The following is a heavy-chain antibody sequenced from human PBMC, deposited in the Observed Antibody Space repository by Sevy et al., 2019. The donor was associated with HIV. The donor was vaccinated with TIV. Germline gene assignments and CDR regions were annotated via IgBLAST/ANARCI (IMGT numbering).Heavy chain of an antibody. J-gene: IGHJ3*02. Sequence: ASVKVSCKASGYTFTGYYMHWVRQAPGQGLEWMGWINPNSGGTNYAQKFQGRVTMTRDTSISTAYMELSRLRSDDTAVYYCGRLWFGGLTENDSFGIWGQGTMGTGSS. CDR2: INPNSGGT. CDR3: GRLWFGGLTENDSFGI. D-gene: IGHD3-10*01. CDR1: GYTFTGYY. V-gene: IGHV1-2*02.